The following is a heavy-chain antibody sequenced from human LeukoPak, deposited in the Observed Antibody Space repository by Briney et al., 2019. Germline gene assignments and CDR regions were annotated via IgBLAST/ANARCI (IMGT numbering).Heavy chain of an antibody. CDR3: ARGVRWLQLCYFDY. CDR2: IYKSGDT. D-gene: IGHD5-24*01. V-gene: IGHV4-59*01. CDR1: GSGGSISGIF. J-gene: IGHJ4*02. Sequence: SETLSLTCSVSGSGGSISGIFWSWIRQPPGKGPEWIGYIYKSGDTKYNPSLKSRVTMSVDTSRNQFSLELSSVTAADTAVYYCARGVRWLQLCYFDYWGQGTLVTVSS.